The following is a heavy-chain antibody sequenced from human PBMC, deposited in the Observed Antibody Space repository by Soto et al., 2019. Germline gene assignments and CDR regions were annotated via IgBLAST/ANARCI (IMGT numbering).Heavy chain of an antibody. CDR1: GFTFTDYD. J-gene: IGHJ5*02. CDR3: TRPCRYSNGGGPGNWFDP. V-gene: IGHV3-11*01. D-gene: IGHD2-8*02. CDR2: ISYSGTTI. Sequence: QVQLVESGGGLVKPGGSLRLACATSGFTFTDYDMSWIRQAPGKGLEWVSYISYSGTTIYYADSVRGRFAISRDNAEKSLYLHMSSLRAEDTAVYYCTRPCRYSNGGGPGNWFDPWGQGTLVTVSS.